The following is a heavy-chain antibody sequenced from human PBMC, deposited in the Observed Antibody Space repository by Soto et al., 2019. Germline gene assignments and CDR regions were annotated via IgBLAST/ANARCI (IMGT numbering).Heavy chain of an antibody. CDR2: VFHTGST. V-gene: IGHV4-59*01. CDR1: GGTMNNYY. J-gene: IGHJ4*02. Sequence: QVLLQESGPGQVKPSETLSLTCDVFGGTMNNYYGSWVRQSPGKGLEWIGSVFHTGSTYYSPSLKSRVTLSVETSKKQFSLTLRSVTAADTAVYYCATSLTLTRFDFWGRGTQVTVS. CDR3: ATSLTLTRFDF. D-gene: IGHD4-17*01.